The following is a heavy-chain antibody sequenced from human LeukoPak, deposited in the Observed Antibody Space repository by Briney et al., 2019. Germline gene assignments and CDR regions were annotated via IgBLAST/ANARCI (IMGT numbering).Heavy chain of an antibody. Sequence: PSETLSLTCTVSGGSISSYYWSWIRQPAGKGLEWIGRIYTSGSTNYNPSLKSRVTMSVDTSKNQFSLKLSSVTAADTAVYYCAREGYGYSSSWYSAGGYWFDPWGQGTLVTVSS. CDR2: IYTSGST. J-gene: IGHJ5*02. V-gene: IGHV4-4*07. CDR1: GGSISSYY. D-gene: IGHD6-13*01. CDR3: AREGYGYSSSWYSAGGYWFDP.